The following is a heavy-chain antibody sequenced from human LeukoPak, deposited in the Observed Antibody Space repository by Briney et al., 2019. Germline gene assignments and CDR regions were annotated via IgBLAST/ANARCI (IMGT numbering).Heavy chain of an antibody. J-gene: IGHJ5*02. CDR1: GGSLSSSSYY. CDR3: ARDQTINWFDP. V-gene: IGHV4-39*07. CDR2: IYYSGST. Sequence: SETLSLTCTVSGGSLSSSSYYWGWIRQPPGKGLEWIGSIYYSGSTYYNPSLKSRVTISVDTSKNQFSLKLSSVTAADTAVYYCARDQTINWFDPWGQGTLVTVSS. D-gene: IGHD5-24*01.